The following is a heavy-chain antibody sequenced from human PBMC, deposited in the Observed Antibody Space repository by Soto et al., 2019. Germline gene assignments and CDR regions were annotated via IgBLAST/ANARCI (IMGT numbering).Heavy chain of an antibody. CDR3: ARGSQLERDALDI. Sequence: QVQLQESGPGLVKPSQTLSLTCSVSGVSINSGGYYWSWLRHHPGKGLEWIGYIYYTGHTFYNASLKSRVAMSLDTSETQFSLKLSSVTAADTAVYYCARGSQLERDALDIWGQGTMVTVSS. CDR1: GVSINSGGYY. V-gene: IGHV4-31*03. D-gene: IGHD1-1*01. J-gene: IGHJ3*02. CDR2: IYYTGHT.